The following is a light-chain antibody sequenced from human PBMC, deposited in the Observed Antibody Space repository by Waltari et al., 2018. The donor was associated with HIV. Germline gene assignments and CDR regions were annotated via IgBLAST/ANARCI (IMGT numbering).Light chain of an antibody. Sequence: QSALTQPPTASGSPGQSVTIARTGTSSDGGGHNYVYWYQQHPAKAPQLMIDDVSKRPSAVPPRLSSSSSLSTASLPASALPPADDADYYCCLYSFSNNFWVFGGGTKLTVL. CDR3: CLYSFSNNFWV. CDR1: SSDGGGHNY. J-gene: IGLJ2*01. V-gene: IGLV2-8*01. CDR2: DVS.